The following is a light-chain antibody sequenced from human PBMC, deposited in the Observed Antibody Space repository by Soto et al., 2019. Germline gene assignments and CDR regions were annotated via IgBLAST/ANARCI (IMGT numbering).Light chain of an antibody. J-gene: IGLJ2*01. CDR2: EVN. CDR1: SSDVGSYKY. CDR3: SSYTSSSTVI. Sequence: QSALTQPASVSGSPGQSITISCTGTSSDVGSYKYVSWYQQHPGKAPKLIIYEVNNRPSGVSNRFSGSKSGNTASLTISGLQAEDEADYYCSSYTSSSTVIFGGGTKLTVL. V-gene: IGLV2-14*01.